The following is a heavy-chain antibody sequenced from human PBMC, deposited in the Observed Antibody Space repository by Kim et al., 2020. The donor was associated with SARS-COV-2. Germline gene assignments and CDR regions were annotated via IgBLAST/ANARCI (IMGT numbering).Heavy chain of an antibody. CDR2: FDPEDGET. Sequence: ASVKVSCKVSGYTLTELSMHWVRQAPGKGLEWMGGFDPEDGETIYAQKFQDRVTMTEDTSTDTAYMELSSLRSEDTAVYYCATARSGYYYEGAFDIWGQGTMVTVSS. J-gene: IGHJ3*02. CDR1: GYTLTELS. V-gene: IGHV1-24*01. D-gene: IGHD3-22*01. CDR3: ATARSGYYYEGAFDI.